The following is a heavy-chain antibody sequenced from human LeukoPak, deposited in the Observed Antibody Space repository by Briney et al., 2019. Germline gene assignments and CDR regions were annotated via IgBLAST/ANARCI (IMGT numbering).Heavy chain of an antibody. CDR3: ARSRLLYYSNYYYYGMDV. Sequence: GASVKVSCKASGYTFTSYGISWVRQAPGQGLEWMGWISAYNGNTNYAQKLQGRVTMTTDTSTSTAFMELRSLRSDDTAVYYCARSRLLYYSNYYYYGMDVWGQGTTVTVSS. CDR1: GYTFTSYG. V-gene: IGHV1-18*01. D-gene: IGHD4-11*01. CDR2: ISAYNGNT. J-gene: IGHJ6*02.